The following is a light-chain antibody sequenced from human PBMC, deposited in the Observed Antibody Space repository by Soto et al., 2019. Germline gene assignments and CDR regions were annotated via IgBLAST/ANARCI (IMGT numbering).Light chain of an antibody. J-gene: IGLJ2*01. CDR3: CSYAGIGTFV. CDR2: EGS. Sequence: QSVLTQPASVSGSPGQSITISCSGTSSDVGSYKLVSWYQQHPGKAPKLMIYEGSKRPSGVSNRFSGSKSGNTASLTISGLQAEYEADYHCCSYAGIGTFVFGGGTKLTVL. CDR1: SSDVGSYKL. V-gene: IGLV2-23*03.